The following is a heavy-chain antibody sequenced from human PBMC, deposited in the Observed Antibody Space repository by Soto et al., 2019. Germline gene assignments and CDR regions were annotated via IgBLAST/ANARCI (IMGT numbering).Heavy chain of an antibody. D-gene: IGHD4-4*01. J-gene: IGHJ4*02. CDR3: ARGRLTTVTEYYFDY. CDR1: GVTFSSYA. V-gene: IGHV1-69*01. CDR2: IIPICGTA. Sequence: QVQLVQSGAEVKKPGSSVKVSCKASGVTFSSYAISWVRQAPGQGLAWMGGIIPICGTANYAQKFQGRVTITADESTSTAYMELSSLRSEDTAVYYCARGRLTTVTEYYFDYWGQGTLVTVSS.